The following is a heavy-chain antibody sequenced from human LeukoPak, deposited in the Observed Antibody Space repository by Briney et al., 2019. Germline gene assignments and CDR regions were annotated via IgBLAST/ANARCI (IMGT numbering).Heavy chain of an antibody. J-gene: IGHJ5*02. D-gene: IGHD4-17*01. CDR2: ISAYNGNI. V-gene: IGHV1-18*01. CDR1: GYTFTSYG. CDR3: ARDQGWPYGDYGGSWFDP. Sequence: ASVKVSCKASGYTFTSYGISWVRHAPGQGLEWMGWISAYNGNINYAQKLQGRVTMTTDTSTSTAYMELRSLRSEDTAVDNCARDQGWPYGDYGGSWFDPWGQGTLVTVSS.